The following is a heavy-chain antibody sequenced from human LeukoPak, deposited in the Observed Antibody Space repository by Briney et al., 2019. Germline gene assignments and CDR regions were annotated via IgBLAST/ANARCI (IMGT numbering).Heavy chain of an antibody. D-gene: IGHD6-13*01. CDR1: GFTFSSYW. V-gene: IGHV3-7*01. CDR3: ARGAAAANWDWFDP. Sequence: GGSLRLSCAASGFTFSSYWMSWVRQAPGEGLEWVANIKQDGSEKYYVDSVKGRFTISRDNAKNSLYLQMNSLRAEDTAVYYCARGAAAANWDWFDPWGQGTLVTVSS. CDR2: IKQDGSEK. J-gene: IGHJ5*02.